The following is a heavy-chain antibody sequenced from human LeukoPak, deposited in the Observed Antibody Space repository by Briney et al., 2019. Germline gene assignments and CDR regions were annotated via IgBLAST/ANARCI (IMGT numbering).Heavy chain of an antibody. CDR1: GGSIAGTSFY. J-gene: IGHJ6*03. CDR3: ARWDMVRGVGMDV. V-gene: IGHV4-61*02. D-gene: IGHD3-10*01. Sequence: SETLSLTCTVSGGSIAGTSFYWSWIRQPAGKGLEWIGRIYTSGSTNYNPSLKSRVTISVDTSKNQFSLKLSSVTAADTAVYYCARWDMVRGVGMDVWGKGTTVTISS. CDR2: IYTSGST.